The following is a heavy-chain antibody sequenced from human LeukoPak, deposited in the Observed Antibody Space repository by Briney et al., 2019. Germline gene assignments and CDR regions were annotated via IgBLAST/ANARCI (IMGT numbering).Heavy chain of an antibody. CDR1: GGSFSGYY. CDR2: INHSGST. CDR3: ASSPQLWLRYYYYGMDV. J-gene: IGHJ6*02. Sequence: SETLSLTCAVYGGSFSGYYWSWIRQPPGKGLEWIGEINHSGSTNYNPSLKSRVTISVDTSKNQFSLKLSSVTAADTAVYYYASSPQLWLRYYYYGMDVWGQGTTVTVSS. D-gene: IGHD5-18*01. V-gene: IGHV4-34*01.